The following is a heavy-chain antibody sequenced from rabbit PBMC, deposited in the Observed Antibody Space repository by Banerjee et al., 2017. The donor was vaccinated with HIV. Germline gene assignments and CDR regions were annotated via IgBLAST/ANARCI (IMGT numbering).Heavy chain of an antibody. Sequence: QEQLVEYGGDLVQPEGSLTLTCKASGLDFSSSYWICWVRQAPGKGPEWIACTDVGSSDNTFYASWAKGRFTISKTSSTTVTLQMTSLTAADTATYFCARGSSTYNLWGPGTLVTVS. V-gene: IGHV1S45*01. D-gene: IGHD8-1*01. CDR3: ARGSSTYNL. CDR1: GLDFSSSYW. J-gene: IGHJ4*01. CDR2: TDVGSSDNT.